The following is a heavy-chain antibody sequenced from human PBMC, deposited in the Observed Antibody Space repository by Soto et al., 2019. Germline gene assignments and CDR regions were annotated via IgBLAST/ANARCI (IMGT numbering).Heavy chain of an antibody. Sequence: ASVKVSCKASGYSFTDYHIHWVRQAPGQGLEWLGRINPKSGGTSTAQKFQGWVTMTTDTSISTASMELTRLTSDDTAIYYCARGDSTDCSNGVCSFFFNHDMDVWGQGTTVTVSS. CDR3: ARGDSTDCSNGVCSFFFNHDMDV. CDR1: GYSFTDYH. CDR2: INPKSGGT. J-gene: IGHJ6*02. D-gene: IGHD2-8*01. V-gene: IGHV1-2*04.